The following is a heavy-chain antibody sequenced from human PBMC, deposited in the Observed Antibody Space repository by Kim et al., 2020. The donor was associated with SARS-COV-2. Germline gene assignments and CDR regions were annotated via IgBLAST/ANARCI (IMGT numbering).Heavy chain of an antibody. CDR1: GGSISSYY. V-gene: IGHV4-59*01. CDR3: ARGGAGTGPAADWYFDL. CDR2: IYYSGST. J-gene: IGHJ2*01. Sequence: SETLSLTCTVSGGSISSYYWSWIRQPPGKGLEWIGYIYYSGSTNYNPSLKSRVTISVDTSKNQFSLKLSSVTAADTAVYYCARGGAGTGPAADWYFDLWGRGTLVTVSS. D-gene: IGHD6-19*01.